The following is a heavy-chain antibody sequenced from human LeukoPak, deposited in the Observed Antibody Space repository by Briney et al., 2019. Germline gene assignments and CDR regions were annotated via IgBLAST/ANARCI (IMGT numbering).Heavy chain of an antibody. Sequence: PGGSLRLSCAVSGFTFSSYWMTWVRQAPGKGLEWVAKIKQDGSEKYYVDSVKGRFTISRDNARNSLYLQMNSLRDEDTAVYYCARTSYIDYWGQGTLVTVSS. CDR1: GFTFSSYW. J-gene: IGHJ4*02. V-gene: IGHV3-7*04. D-gene: IGHD2-2*01. CDR2: IKQDGSEK. CDR3: ARTSYIDY.